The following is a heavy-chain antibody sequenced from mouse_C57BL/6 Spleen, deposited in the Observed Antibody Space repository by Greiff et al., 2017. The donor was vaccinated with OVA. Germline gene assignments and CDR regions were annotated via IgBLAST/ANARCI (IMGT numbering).Heavy chain of an antibody. J-gene: IGHJ2*01. D-gene: IGHD6-1*01. CDR3: ARDSPLFSY. CDR1: GFTFSSYA. Sequence: EVKLMESGGGLVKPGGSLKLSCAASGFTFSSYAMSWVRQTPEKRLEWVATISDGGSYTYYPDNVKGRFTISRDNAKNNLYLQMSHLKSEDTAMYYCARDSPLFSYWGQGTTLTVSS. CDR2: ISDGGSYT. V-gene: IGHV5-4*01.